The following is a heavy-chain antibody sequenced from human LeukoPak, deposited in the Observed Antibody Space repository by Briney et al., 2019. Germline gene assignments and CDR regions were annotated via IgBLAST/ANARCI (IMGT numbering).Heavy chain of an antibody. CDR1: GGSFSGYY. J-gene: IGHJ4*02. D-gene: IGHD5-18*01. Sequence: SETLSVTCAVYGGSFSGYYRSWIRQPPGKGLEWIGEINHSGSTNYNPSLKSRVTISVDTSKNQFSLKLSSVTAADTAVYYCARAFVDTAMARNFDYWGQGTLVTVSS. CDR2: INHSGST. V-gene: IGHV4-34*01. CDR3: ARAFVDTAMARNFDY.